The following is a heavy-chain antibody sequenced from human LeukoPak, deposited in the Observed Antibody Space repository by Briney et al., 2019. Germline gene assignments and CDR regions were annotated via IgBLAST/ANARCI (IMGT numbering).Heavy chain of an antibody. CDR1: GFTFSNYD. CDR3: ARGVPGGLDY. CDR2: IGSGGDT. Sequence: GGSLRLSCAASGFTFSNYDMHWVRQATGKGLEWVSGIGSGGDTNYPGSVKGRFTISRENAKNSLYLQMNSLRAGDTAVYYCARGVPGGLDYWGQGTLVTVSS. V-gene: IGHV3-13*04. J-gene: IGHJ4*02. D-gene: IGHD3-10*01.